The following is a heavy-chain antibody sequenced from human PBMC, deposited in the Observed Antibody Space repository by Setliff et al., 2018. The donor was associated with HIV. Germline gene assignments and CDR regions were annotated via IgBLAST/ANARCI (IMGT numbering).Heavy chain of an antibody. CDR3: AISTSGVSGSYPAHAFDI. V-gene: IGHV4-59*04. CDR2: ISYRGRT. J-gene: IGHJ3*02. Sequence: PSETLSLTCTVSGGSISTYYWSWIRQPPGKGLEWIGSISYRGRTYYNPSLKSRLSISVDTSKNQLSLKLSSVTAADTAVYYCAISTSGVSGSYPAHAFDIWGQGTMVTVSS. CDR1: GGSISTYY. D-gene: IGHD3-10*01.